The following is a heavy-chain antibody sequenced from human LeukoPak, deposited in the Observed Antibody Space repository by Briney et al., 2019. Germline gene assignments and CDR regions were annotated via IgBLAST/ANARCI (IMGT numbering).Heavy chain of an antibody. CDR2: IYYSGST. D-gene: IGHD3-16*01. CDR3: ARESSFTGGVYF. V-gene: IGHV4-59*01. CDR1: GGSISSYY. Sequence: SETLSLTCTVSGGSISSYYWSWIRQPPGKGLEWIGYIYYSGSTNYNPSLKSRVTISVDTSKNQFSLKLSSVTAADTAVYYCARESSFTGGVYFWGQGTLVPGPS. J-gene: IGHJ4*02.